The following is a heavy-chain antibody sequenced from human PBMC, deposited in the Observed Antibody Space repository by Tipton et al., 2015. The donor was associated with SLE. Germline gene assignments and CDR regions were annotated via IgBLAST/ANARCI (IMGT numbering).Heavy chain of an antibody. D-gene: IGHD5-12*01. J-gene: IGHJ3*02. CDR2: ISGSGGTT. Sequence: SLRLSCAASGFTFSIYAMSWVRQAPGKGLEWVSTISGSGGTTHYADSVKGRFTISRDNSKNTLYLQMNSLRAEDTAVYFCAWVRDAFDIWGQGTMVTVSS. CDR3: AWVRDAFDI. CDR1: GFTFSIYA. V-gene: IGHV3-23*01.